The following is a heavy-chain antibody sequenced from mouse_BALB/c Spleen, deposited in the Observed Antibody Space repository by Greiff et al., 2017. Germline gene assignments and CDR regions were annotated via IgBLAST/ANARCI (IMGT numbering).Heavy chain of an antibody. CDR3: ARHATMITKGYFDT. Sequence: EVKLMESGGGLVKPGGSLKLSCAASGFAFSSYDMSWVRQTPEKRLEWVAYISSGGGSTYYPDTVKGRFTISRDKAKNTLYLQMSSLKSEDTAMYYCARHATMITKGYFDTWGKGTTLTVSS. CDR1: GFAFSSYD. V-gene: IGHV5-12-1*01. D-gene: IGHD2-4*01. CDR2: ISSGGGST. J-gene: IGHJ2*01.